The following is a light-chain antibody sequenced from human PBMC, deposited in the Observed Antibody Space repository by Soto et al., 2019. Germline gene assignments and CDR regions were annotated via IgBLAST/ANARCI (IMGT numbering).Light chain of an antibody. J-gene: IGLJ1*01. CDR3: GSWDSSLSAYV. CDR1: SSNTGNNY. CDR2: DNN. V-gene: IGLV1-51*01. Sequence: QSVLTQPPSVSAAPGQKVTISCSGSSSNTGNNYVSWYQQLPGTAPKLLIYDNNKRPSGIPDRFSGPKSGTSATLGITGFQTGDEADYYCGSWDSSLSAYVFGTGTKVTVL.